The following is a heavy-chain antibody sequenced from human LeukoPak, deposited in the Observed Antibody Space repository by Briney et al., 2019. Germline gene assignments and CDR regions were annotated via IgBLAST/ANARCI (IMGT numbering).Heavy chain of an antibody. CDR3: ARVPRAVGATPS. V-gene: IGHV4-34*01. CDR2: INHSGST. J-gene: IGHJ5*02. D-gene: IGHD1-26*01. CDR1: GGSFSGYY. Sequence: SETLSLTCAVYGGSFSGYYWSWIRQPPGKGLEWIGEINHSGSTNYNPSLKSRVTISVDTSKNQFSLKLSSVTAADTAVYYCARVPRAVGATPSWGQGTLVTVSS.